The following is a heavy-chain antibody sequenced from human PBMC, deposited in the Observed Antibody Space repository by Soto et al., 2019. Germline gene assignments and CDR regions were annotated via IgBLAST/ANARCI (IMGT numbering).Heavy chain of an antibody. V-gene: IGHV3-7*01. CDR3: ARDRSSWGLMESSPFDY. D-gene: IGHD6-13*01. CDR2: IKQDGSEK. CDR1: GFTFSSYW. Sequence: EVQLVESGGGLVQPGGSLRLSCAASGFTFSSYWMSWVRQAPGKGREWVANIKQDGSEKYYVDSVKGRFTISRDNAKNSLYLQMNSLRAEDTAVYYCARDRSSWGLMESSPFDYWGQGTLVTVSS. J-gene: IGHJ4*02.